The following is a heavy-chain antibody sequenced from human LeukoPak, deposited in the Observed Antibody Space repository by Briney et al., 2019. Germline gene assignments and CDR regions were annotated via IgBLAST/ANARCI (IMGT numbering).Heavy chain of an antibody. CDR2: ISAYNGNT. Sequence: ASVKVSCKASGYAFTSYGISWVRQAPGQGLEWMGWISAYNGNTNYAQKLQGRVTMTTDTSTSTAYMELRSLRSDDTAVYYCARDFRPLRYFEWLRYYMDVWGKGTTVIVSS. CDR3: ARDFRPLRYFEWLRYYMDV. V-gene: IGHV1-18*01. CDR1: GYAFTSYG. D-gene: IGHD3-9*01. J-gene: IGHJ6*03.